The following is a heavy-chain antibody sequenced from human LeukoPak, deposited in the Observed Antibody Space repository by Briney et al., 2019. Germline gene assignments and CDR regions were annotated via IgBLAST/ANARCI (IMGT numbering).Heavy chain of an antibody. CDR2: ISSSSSYI. J-gene: IGHJ6*04. CDR3: ARDSGWYRDYYYYGMDV. CDR1: GFTFSSYS. V-gene: IGHV3-21*01. D-gene: IGHD6-19*01. Sequence: GGSLRLSCAASGFTFSSYSMNWVRQAPGKGLEWVSSISSSSSYIYYADSVKGRFTIPRDNAKNSLYLQMNSLRAEDTAVYYCARDSGWYRDYYYYGMDVWGKGTTVTVSS.